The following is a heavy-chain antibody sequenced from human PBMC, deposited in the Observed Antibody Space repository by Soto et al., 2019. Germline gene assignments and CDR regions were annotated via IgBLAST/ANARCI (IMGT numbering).Heavy chain of an antibody. Sequence: PSETLSLTCTVSGSSISSSSYYWGWIRQPPGKGLEWIGSTYYSGSTYYNPSLKSRVTISVDTSKNQFSLKLSSVTAADTAVYYCAGSTSWFDPWGQGTLVTVSS. CDR2: TYYSGST. V-gene: IGHV4-39*01. CDR1: GSSISSSSYY. CDR3: AGSTSWFDP. J-gene: IGHJ5*02. D-gene: IGHD6-13*01.